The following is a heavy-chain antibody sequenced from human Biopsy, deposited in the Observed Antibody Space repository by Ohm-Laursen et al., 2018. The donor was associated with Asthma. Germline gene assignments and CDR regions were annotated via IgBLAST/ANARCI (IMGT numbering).Heavy chain of an antibody. Sequence: SLRLSCSASRFTYEMHWVRQAPGKELVWVAVISYDGSSIYYADSVKGRFTISRDNSKNTLSLQMNSLTAEDTAVYYCAREGVAGTHIEDWGQGALVTVSS. J-gene: IGHJ4*02. CDR3: AREGVAGTHIED. D-gene: IGHD6-19*01. V-gene: IGHV3-30-3*01. CDR1: RFTYE. CDR2: ISYDGSSI.